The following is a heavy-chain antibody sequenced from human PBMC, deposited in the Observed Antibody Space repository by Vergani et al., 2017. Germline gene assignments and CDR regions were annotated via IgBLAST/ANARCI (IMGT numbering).Heavy chain of an antibody. CDR1: GDSISSGVYY. CDR3: ARHVPCGDGACLHFDH. J-gene: IGHJ4*02. V-gene: IGHV4-31*03. CDR2: IYSTGST. Sequence: QVNLQESGPGLVKPSQTLSLTCSVSGDSISSGVYYWNWIRQHPGKGLEWIGYIYSTGSTHHNPSLRRRINMSVDTSKNQFSLKLNSVTAADTAMYYCARHVPCGDGACLHFDHWGQGTQVTVSS. D-gene: IGHD2-21*01.